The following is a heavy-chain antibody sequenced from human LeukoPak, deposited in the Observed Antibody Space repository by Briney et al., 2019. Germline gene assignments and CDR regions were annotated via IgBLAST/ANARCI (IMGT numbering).Heavy chain of an antibody. CDR3: ARWASSQTAFDI. J-gene: IGHJ3*02. V-gene: IGHV3-23*01. D-gene: IGHD5-24*01. CDR1: GFTFSSYG. CDR2: ISGSGSST. Sequence: GGSLRLSCAASGFTFSSYGMNWVRQAPGKGLEWVSGISGSGSSTYYADSVKGRFTISRDNSKNTLYLQMSSLRAEDTAVYYCARWASSQTAFDIWGQGTTVTVSS.